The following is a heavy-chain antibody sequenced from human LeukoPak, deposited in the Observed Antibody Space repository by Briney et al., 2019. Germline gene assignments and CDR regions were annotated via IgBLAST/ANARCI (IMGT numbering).Heavy chain of an antibody. J-gene: IGHJ3*02. CDR3: ARGGEMATIVDAFDI. CDR2: ISSSGGTI. Sequence: PGGSLRLSCAASGFAFSSYEMNWVRQAPGKGLEWVSYISSSGGTIYYADSVKGRFTISRDNAKNSLYLQMNSLRAEDTAVYYCARGGEMATIVDAFDIWGQGTMVTVSS. CDR1: GFAFSSYE. V-gene: IGHV3-48*03. D-gene: IGHD5-24*01.